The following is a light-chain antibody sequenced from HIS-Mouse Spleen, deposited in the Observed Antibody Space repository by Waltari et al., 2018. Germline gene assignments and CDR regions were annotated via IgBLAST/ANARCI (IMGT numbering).Light chain of an antibody. CDR3: QQYYSTPYT. J-gene: IGKJ2*01. CDR1: QSVLYSSNNKNY. V-gene: IGKV4-1*01. CDR2: WAS. Sequence: DIVMTQSPDSLAVSLGERATINCKSSQSVLYSSNNKNYLAWYQHKPRQPPKLLIYWASTRESGVPDRFSGSGSGTDFTLTISSLQAEDVAVYYCQQYYSTPYTFGQGTKLEIK.